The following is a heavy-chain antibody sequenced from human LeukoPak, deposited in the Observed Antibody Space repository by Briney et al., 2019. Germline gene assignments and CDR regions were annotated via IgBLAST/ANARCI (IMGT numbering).Heavy chain of an antibody. D-gene: IGHD3-9*01. Sequence: GGSLRLSCAASGFTFSSYGMHWVRQAPGKGLEWVAFIRYDGSNKYYADSVKGRFTISRDNSKNTLYLQMNSLRAEDTAVYYCAKEYDILTGYYAFDIWSQGTIVTVSS. CDR1: GFTFSSYG. CDR3: AKEYDILTGYYAFDI. V-gene: IGHV3-30*02. CDR2: IRYDGSNK. J-gene: IGHJ3*02.